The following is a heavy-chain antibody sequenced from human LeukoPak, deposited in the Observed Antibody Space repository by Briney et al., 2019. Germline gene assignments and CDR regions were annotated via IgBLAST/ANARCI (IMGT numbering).Heavy chain of an antibody. V-gene: IGHV1-69*02. CDR1: GGTFSSYT. Sequence: ASVKVSCKASGGTFSSYTISWVRQAPGQGLEWMGRIIPILGIANYAQKFQGGVTITADKSTSTAYMELSSLRSEDTAVYYWARGYCSSTSCYLYWFDPWGQGTLVTVSS. CDR3: ARGYCSSTSCYLYWFDP. CDR2: IIPILGIA. J-gene: IGHJ5*02. D-gene: IGHD2-2*01.